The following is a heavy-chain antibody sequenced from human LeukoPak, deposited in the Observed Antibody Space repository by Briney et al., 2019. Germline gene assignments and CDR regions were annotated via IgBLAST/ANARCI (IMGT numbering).Heavy chain of an antibody. CDR1: GFTFSSYA. D-gene: IGHD6-19*01. CDR2: ISYDGGNK. CDR3: AKQMSSGWYLNFDY. J-gene: IGHJ4*02. V-gene: IGHV3-30*04. Sequence: GGSLRLSCVGSGFTFSSYAMHWVRQAPGKGLEWVAVISYDGGNKYYADSVKGRFTISRDNSKNTLYLQMNSLRAEDTAVYYCAKQMSSGWYLNFDYWGQGTLVTVSS.